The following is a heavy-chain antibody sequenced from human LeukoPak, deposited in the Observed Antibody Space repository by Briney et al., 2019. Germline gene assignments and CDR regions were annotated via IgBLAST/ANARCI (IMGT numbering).Heavy chain of an antibody. CDR2: VGISSGNT. V-gene: IGHV3-48*04. Sequence: PGGSLRLSCAASGFTFSDYIMNWVRQAPGKGLEWISYVGISSGNTKYADSVKGRFTISGDSAKSSVFLQMNSLRVEDTAVYYCARDHRYAFDNWGQGTLVTVSS. D-gene: IGHD5-12*01. CDR3: ARDHRYAFDN. J-gene: IGHJ4*02. CDR1: GFTFSDYI.